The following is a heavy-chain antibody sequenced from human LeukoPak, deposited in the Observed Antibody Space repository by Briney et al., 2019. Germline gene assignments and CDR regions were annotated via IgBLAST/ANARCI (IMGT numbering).Heavy chain of an antibody. D-gene: IGHD2-21*01. CDR3: AKVVSGY. Sequence: GRSLRLSCAASGFTFSSYGMHWVRQAPGKGLEWVAVISYDGSNKYYADSVEGRFTISRDNSKNTLYLQMNSLRAEDTAVYYCAKVVSGYWGQGTLVTVSS. CDR1: GFTFSSYG. J-gene: IGHJ4*02. V-gene: IGHV3-30*18. CDR2: ISYDGSNK.